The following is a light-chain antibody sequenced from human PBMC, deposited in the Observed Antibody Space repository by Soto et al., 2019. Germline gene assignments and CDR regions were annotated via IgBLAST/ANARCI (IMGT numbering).Light chain of an antibody. CDR2: EVT. J-gene: IGLJ1*01. Sequence: QSLLTQPASGSGSPGQSITISCTGTSSDVGTYNYVSWYQQHPGKAPKVMIYEVTYRPSGVSNRFSGSKSGNTASLTISGLQAEDEAEYYCSSYTGSSTLYVFGTGTKVTVL. V-gene: IGLV2-14*01. CDR3: SSYTGSSTLYV. CDR1: SSDVGTYNY.